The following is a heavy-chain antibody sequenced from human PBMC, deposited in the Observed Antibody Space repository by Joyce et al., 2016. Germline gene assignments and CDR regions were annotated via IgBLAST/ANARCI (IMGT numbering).Heavy chain of an antibody. CDR2: IRRKASGGTT. Sequence: EVQLVESGGGLVQPGRSLRLSCTTSGFTFGDYTMTWFRQAPGKGLEWVGFIRRKASGGTTEYAESVKGRFTISRDDSKSIAYLQMNSLKTEDTAVYYCSRDSSGWYNPNWFDPWGQGTLVTVSS. D-gene: IGHD6-19*01. V-gene: IGHV3-49*03. J-gene: IGHJ5*02. CDR1: GFTFGDYT. CDR3: SRDSSGWYNPNWFDP.